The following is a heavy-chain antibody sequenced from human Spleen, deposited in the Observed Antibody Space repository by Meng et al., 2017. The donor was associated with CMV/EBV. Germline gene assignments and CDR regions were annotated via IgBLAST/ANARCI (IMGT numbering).Heavy chain of an antibody. Sequence: GESLKISCAASGFSFSSHGMHWVRQAPGKGLEWVAFIRYDESNKYYADSVKGRFTISRDNSKKRLFLQMNSLRAEDTAVYYCAKDRYDSSGWNGMDVWGQGTTVTVSS. CDR2: IRYDESNK. J-gene: IGHJ6*02. D-gene: IGHD3-22*01. CDR3: AKDRYDSSGWNGMDV. CDR1: GFSFSSHG. V-gene: IGHV3-30*02.